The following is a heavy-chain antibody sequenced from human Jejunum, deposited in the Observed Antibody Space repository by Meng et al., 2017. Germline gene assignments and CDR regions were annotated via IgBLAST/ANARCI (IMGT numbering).Heavy chain of an antibody. Sequence: VQLQHPGPGLVKPSQHPSLTFAISGDSVSSNSAAWNWIRQSPSRGLEWLGRTYYRSKWYSDYAVSVKSRITINTDTSKNQLSLQLNSVTPEDTAVYYCARDESRLLRSWGQGTLVTVSS. J-gene: IGHJ5*02. V-gene: IGHV6-1*01. CDR3: ARDESRLLRS. D-gene: IGHD3-22*01. CDR1: GDSVSSNSAA. CDR2: TYYRSKWYS.